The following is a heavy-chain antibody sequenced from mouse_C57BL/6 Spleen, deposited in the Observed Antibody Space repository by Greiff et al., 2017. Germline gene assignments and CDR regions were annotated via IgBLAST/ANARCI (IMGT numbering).Heavy chain of an antibody. Sequence: DVKLVESGGGLVKPGGSLKLSCAASGFTFSDYGMHWVRQAPEKGLEWVAYISSGSSTIYYADTVKGRFTISRDNAKNTLFLQMTSLRSEDTAMYYCARQLLANWDAMDYWGQGTSVTVSS. CDR3: ARQLLANWDAMDY. D-gene: IGHD4-1*01. J-gene: IGHJ4*01. V-gene: IGHV5-17*01. CDR2: ISSGSSTI. CDR1: GFTFSDYG.